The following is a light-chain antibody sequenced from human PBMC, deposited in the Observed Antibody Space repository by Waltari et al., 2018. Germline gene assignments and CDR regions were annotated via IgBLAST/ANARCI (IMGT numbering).Light chain of an antibody. J-gene: IGLJ2*01. CDR2: GDS. CDR3: PSFAYTLIV. Sequence: QSVLTQPPSVSVAPGQRVTIPCTGSSSNIGAGFDVHWYQQLPGKAPKLLIYGDSSRPSGVPDRFSGSKSGTSASLTTSRLQAEDAADYYCPSFAYTLIVLGGGTKVTVL. CDR1: SSNIGAGFD. V-gene: IGLV1-40*01.